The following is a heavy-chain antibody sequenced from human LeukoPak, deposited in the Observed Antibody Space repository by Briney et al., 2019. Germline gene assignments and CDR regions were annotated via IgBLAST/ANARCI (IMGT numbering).Heavy chain of an antibody. J-gene: IGHJ4*02. CDR2: IIPIFGTA. CDR3: ARDVLVGPGGTLLGYFDY. Sequence: SVKVSCKASGGTFSSYAISWVRQAPGQGLEWMGGIIPIFGTANYAQKFQGRVTITADESTSTAYMELSSLRSEDTAVYYCARDVLVGPGGTLLGYFDYWGQGTLVTVSS. CDR1: GGTFSSYA. D-gene: IGHD2-15*01. V-gene: IGHV1-69*13.